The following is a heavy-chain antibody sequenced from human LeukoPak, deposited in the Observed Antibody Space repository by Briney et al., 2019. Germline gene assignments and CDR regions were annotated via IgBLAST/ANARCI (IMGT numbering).Heavy chain of an antibody. CDR1: GGSISSTTYC. CDR2: IHYSGST. V-gene: IGHV4-39*01. D-gene: IGHD1-26*01. Sequence: NASETLSLTCTVSGGSISSTTYCWGWIRQPPGKGLEWLEIIHYSGSTYYNPPLKSRVSISVDTSKNRSSLKQNSVTAADTAVYFCARHALVGLSIDPWGQGTLVTVSS. J-gene: IGHJ5*02. CDR3: ARHALVGLSIDP.